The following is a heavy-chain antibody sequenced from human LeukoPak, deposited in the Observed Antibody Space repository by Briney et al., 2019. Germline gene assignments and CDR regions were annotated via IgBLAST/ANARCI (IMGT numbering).Heavy chain of an antibody. D-gene: IGHD3-9*01. CDR3: AKGENYDILTGYYGYYYYGMDV. J-gene: IGHJ6*04. CDR2: VTGSGDST. V-gene: IGHV3-23*01. CDR1: GFTFTNYA. Sequence: GGSLRPSCAASGFTFTNYAMSWVRQAPGKGLEWVSTVTGSGDSTFYADSVKGRFTISRDNSKNTLYLQMNSLRAEDTAVYYCAKGENYDILTGYYGYYYYGMDVWGKGTTVTVSS.